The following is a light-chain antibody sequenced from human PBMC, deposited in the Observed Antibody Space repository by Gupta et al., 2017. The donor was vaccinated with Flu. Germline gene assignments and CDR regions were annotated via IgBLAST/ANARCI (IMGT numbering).Light chain of an antibody. J-gene: IGKJ4*01. CDR1: QSGLYSSNNKNY. CDR2: WAS. V-gene: IGKV4-1*01. CDR3: QQDDSTPLT. Sequence: DIVMTQSPDSLAVSLGERATINCKSSQSGLYSSNNKNYLAWYQHKPGQPPKLLIYWASTRETGVPDRFSGSGSGTDFTLTISSLQAEDVAVYYCQQDDSTPLTFGGGTKVEIK.